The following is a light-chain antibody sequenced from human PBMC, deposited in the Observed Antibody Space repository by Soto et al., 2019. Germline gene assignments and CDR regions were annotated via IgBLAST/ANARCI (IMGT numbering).Light chain of an antibody. V-gene: IGLV2-8*01. CDR2: EVS. CDR1: SSDVGGYNY. J-gene: IGLJ1*01. Sequence: QSARTQPPSASGSPGQSVTISCTGTSSDVGGYNYVSWYQQHPGKAPKLMIYEVSKRPSGVPDRFSGSKSGNTASLTVSGLQAEDEADYYCSSSAGSNTPWGFYVFGTGTEVTVL. CDR3: SSSAGSNTPWGFYV.